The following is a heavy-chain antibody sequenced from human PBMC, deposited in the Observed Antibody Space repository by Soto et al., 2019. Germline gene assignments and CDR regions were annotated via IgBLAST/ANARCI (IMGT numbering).Heavy chain of an antibody. D-gene: IGHD3-10*01. CDR1: GYTFTSYA. Sequence: ASVKVSCKASGYTFTSYAMHWVRQAPGQRLEWMGWINAGNGNTKYSQKFQGRVTITRDTSASTAYMELSSLRSEDTAVYYCARDGVTMVRGVSYWWFAPWGQGTLVTVSS. J-gene: IGHJ5*02. V-gene: IGHV1-3*01. CDR3: ARDGVTMVRGVSYWWFAP. CDR2: INAGNGNT.